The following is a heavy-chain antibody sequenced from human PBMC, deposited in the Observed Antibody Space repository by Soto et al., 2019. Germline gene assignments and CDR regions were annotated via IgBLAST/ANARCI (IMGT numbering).Heavy chain of an antibody. V-gene: IGHV3-53*01. CDR2: LTASGNT. J-gene: IGHJ6*02. CDR1: GFAVSATY. Sequence: PGGSLRLSCVVSGFAVSATYMSWVRQAPGQGLEWVSVLTASGNTIYADAVKGRFTVSRDISKNTVYLQLNSVTVEDTGLYYCARDALGLDVWGQGTTVTVSS. CDR3: ARDALGLDV.